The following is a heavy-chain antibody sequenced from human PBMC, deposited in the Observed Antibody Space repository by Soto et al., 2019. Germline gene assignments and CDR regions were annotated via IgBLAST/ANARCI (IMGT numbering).Heavy chain of an antibody. CDR2: IKQDGSEK. CDR1: GFTFSGCW. CDR3: ARGTTGAHCDYMDV. Sequence: GGSLRLSCAASGFTFSGCWMSWVRQAPGKGLEWVANIKQDGSEKNYVDSVKGRFTISRDNAKNSLYLQMNSLRAEDTAVYYCARGTTGAHCDYMDVWGKGTTVTVSS. V-gene: IGHV3-7*01. J-gene: IGHJ6*03. D-gene: IGHD1-1*01.